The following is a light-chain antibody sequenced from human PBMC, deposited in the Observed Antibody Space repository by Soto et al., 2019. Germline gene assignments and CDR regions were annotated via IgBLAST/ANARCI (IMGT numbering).Light chain of an antibody. CDR2: DAS. CDR3: QQYNSYPWT. V-gene: IGKV3-15*01. CDR1: QSVTNK. J-gene: IGKJ1*01. Sequence: IVMTQSPATVSVSPGERATLSCRASQSVTNKLAWYQQRPGQPPRLLLYDASTRATGVPATFSGSGSGTEFTLTISSLQPDDFATYYCQQYNSYPWTFGQGTKVDIK.